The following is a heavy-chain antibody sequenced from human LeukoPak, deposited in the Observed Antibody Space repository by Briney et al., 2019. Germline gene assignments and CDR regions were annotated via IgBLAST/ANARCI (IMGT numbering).Heavy chain of an antibody. Sequence: SETLSLTCAVYGGSFSGYYWSWIRQPPGKGLEWIGEINHSGSTNYNPSLKSRVTISVDTSKNQFSLKLSSVTAAGTAVYFCASVRRGFGESSKYYSYYYMDDWGNGTTVTISS. J-gene: IGHJ6*03. V-gene: IGHV4-34*01. CDR3: ASVRRGFGESSKYYSYYYMDD. CDR1: GGSFSGYY. D-gene: IGHD3-10*01. CDR2: INHSGST.